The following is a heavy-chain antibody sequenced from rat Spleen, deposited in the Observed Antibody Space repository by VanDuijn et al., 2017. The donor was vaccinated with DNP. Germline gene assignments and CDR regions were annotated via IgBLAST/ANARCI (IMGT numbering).Heavy chain of an antibody. V-gene: IGHV5-7*01. CDR1: GFTFSDYN. CDR2: ISYDGSST. Sequence: EVLLVESDGGLVQPGRSLKLSCAVSGFTFSDYNMAWVRQAPKKGLEWVATISYDGSSTYYRDSVKGRFTISRSHAKSTLYLQMDGLRSEDTATYDCARRTGRLDYWGQGVMVTVSS. CDR3: ARRTGRLDY. J-gene: IGHJ2*01. D-gene: IGHD5-1*01.